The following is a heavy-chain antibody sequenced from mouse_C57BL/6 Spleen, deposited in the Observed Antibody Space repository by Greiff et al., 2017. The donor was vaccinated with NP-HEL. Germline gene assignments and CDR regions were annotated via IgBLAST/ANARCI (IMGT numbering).Heavy chain of an antibody. CDR1: GYTFTDYY. Sequence: VQLQQSGPELVKPGASVKISCKASGYTFTDYYMNWVKQSHGKSLEWIGDINPNNGGTSYNQKFKGKATLTVDKSSSTAYMELRSLTSEDSAVYYCARAITTVVPYYFGDWGQGTTLTVSS. CDR2: INPNNGGT. D-gene: IGHD1-1*01. J-gene: IGHJ2*01. CDR3: ARAITTVVPYYFGD. V-gene: IGHV1-26*01.